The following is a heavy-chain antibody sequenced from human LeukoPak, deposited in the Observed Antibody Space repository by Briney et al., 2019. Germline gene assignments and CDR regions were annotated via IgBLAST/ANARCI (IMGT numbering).Heavy chain of an antibody. Sequence: GGSLRLSCAASGFTFSSYEMNWVRQAPGKGLEWVSYISSSGSTIYYAVSVKGRFTIYRDNAKNSLYLQMNSLRAEDTAVYYCARDPLRCSGGSCYSDYYYYGMDVWGKGTTVTVSS. CDR2: ISSSGSTI. CDR1: GFTFSSYE. D-gene: IGHD2-15*01. CDR3: ARDPLRCSGGSCYSDYYYYGMDV. J-gene: IGHJ6*04. V-gene: IGHV3-48*03.